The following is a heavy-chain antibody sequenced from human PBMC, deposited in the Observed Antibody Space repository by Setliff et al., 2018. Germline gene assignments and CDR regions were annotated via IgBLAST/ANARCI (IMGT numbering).Heavy chain of an antibody. D-gene: IGHD2-15*01. J-gene: IGHJ4*02. CDR2: IFYNGMA. Sequence: SETLSLTCAVSGASIRTNYYWGWLRQSPGTGLEWIGSIFYNGMAYYNPSLKSRVTMSVDTSKNQFSLNLTAVTAADTAVYYCARASVVHEIAVGYWGQGTLVTVSS. CDR1: GASIRTNYY. V-gene: IGHV4-39*01. CDR3: ARASVVHEIAVGY.